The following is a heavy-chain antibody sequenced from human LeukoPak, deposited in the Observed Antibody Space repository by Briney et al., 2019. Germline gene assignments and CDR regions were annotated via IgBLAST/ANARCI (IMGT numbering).Heavy chain of an antibody. V-gene: IGHV3-23*01. CDR2: ISGSGGST. CDR1: GFTFSSYA. J-gene: IGHJ4*02. CDR3: AKGGRGDRYYYDSSGSLFDY. D-gene: IGHD3-22*01. Sequence: GGSLRLSCAASGFTFSSYAMSWVRQAPGKGLEWVSAISGSGGSTYYADSVKGRFTISRDNSKNTLYPQMNSLRAEDTAVYYCAKGGRGDRYYYDSSGSLFDYWGQGTLVTVSS.